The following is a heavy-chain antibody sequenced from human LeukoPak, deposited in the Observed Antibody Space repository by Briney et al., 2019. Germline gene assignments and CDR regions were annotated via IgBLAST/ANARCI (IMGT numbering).Heavy chain of an antibody. CDR1: GFTFSSYS. CDR2: LSSSSSYI. CDR3: ARVVRGYSYGRGGWFDP. V-gene: IGHV3-21*01. D-gene: IGHD5-18*01. Sequence: GALRLSCAASGFTFSSYSMNWVRQAPGKGLEWVSSLSSSSSYIYYAESVKGRFPISRDNAKNSLYLQMNSLRAEDTAVYYCARVVRGYSYGRGGWFDPWGQGTLVTVSS. J-gene: IGHJ5*02.